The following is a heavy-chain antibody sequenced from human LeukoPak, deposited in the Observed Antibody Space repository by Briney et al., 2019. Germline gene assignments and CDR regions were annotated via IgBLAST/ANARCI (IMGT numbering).Heavy chain of an antibody. CDR3: ARYPEDIVVVPAAIPSYGMDV. V-gene: IGHV5-51*01. Sequence: RGDSLKISCKGSGYSFTSYWIGWVRQMPGKGLEWMGIIYPGDSDTRYSPSFQGQVTISADKSISSAYLQWSSLKASDTAMYYCARYPEDIVVVPAAIPSYGMDVWGQGTTVTVSS. CDR2: IYPGDSDT. D-gene: IGHD2-2*01. J-gene: IGHJ6*02. CDR1: GYSFTSYW.